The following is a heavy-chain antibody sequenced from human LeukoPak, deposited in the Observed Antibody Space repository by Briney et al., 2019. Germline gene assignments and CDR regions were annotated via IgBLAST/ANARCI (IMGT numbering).Heavy chain of an antibody. CDR3: ARVPERYYFDY. Sequence: GGSLRLSCAASGFTFSNYAMSWVRQAPEKGLEWVSTISGRAGSIYYADSVRGRFAISRDNAKNTLYLQMNSLRAEDTAVYYCARVPERYYFDYWGQGTLVTVSS. CDR1: GFTFSNYA. V-gene: IGHV3-23*01. CDR2: ISGRAGSI. J-gene: IGHJ4*02.